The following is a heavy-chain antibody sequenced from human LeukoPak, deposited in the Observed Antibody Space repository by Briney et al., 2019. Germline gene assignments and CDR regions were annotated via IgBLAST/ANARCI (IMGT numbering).Heavy chain of an antibody. Sequence: GGSLRLSCAASGFTFDDYGMSWVRQAPGKGLEWVSGINWNGGSTGYADSVKGRFTISRDNSKNTLYLQMNSLRAEDTAVYYCARDLAVAGGAYYYYGMDVWGQGTTVTVSS. J-gene: IGHJ6*02. CDR2: INWNGGST. V-gene: IGHV3-20*04. CDR3: ARDLAVAGGAYYYYGMDV. D-gene: IGHD6-19*01. CDR1: GFTFDDYG.